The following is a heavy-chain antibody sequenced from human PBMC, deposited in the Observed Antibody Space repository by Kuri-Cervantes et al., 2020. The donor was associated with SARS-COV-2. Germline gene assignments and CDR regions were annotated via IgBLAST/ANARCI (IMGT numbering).Heavy chain of an antibody. CDR1: GYTFTGYY. D-gene: IGHD2-2*01. Sequence: ASVKVSCKASGYTFTGYYIHWVRQAPGQGLEWMGWINPNSGGTNSAQEFQGWVTMTRDTSISTVYMELSRLRSHDTAVYFCARDLLDDLVVKSARRNYYYAMDVWGQGTTVTDSS. J-gene: IGHJ6*02. CDR3: ARDLLDDLVVKSARRNYYYAMDV. CDR2: INPNSGGT. V-gene: IGHV1-2*04.